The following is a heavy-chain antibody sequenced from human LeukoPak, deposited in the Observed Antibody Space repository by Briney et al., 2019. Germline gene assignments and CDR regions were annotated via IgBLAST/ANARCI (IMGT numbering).Heavy chain of an antibody. CDR2: IRFDGSNT. Sequence: PGGSLRLSCAASGFTFSSYGMHWVRQAPGKGLEWVAFIRFDGSNTYYADSVKGRFTISRDNSKNTLYLQMNSLRAEDTAAYYCAKSSSDYYFYYMDVWGKGTTVTVSS. V-gene: IGHV3-30*02. CDR1: GFTFSSYG. CDR3: AKSSSDYYFYYMDV. D-gene: IGHD6-6*01. J-gene: IGHJ6*03.